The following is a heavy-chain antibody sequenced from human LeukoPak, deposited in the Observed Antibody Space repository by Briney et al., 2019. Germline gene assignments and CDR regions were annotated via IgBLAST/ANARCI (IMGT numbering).Heavy chain of an antibody. J-gene: IGHJ5*02. CDR1: GYTFTSYY. CDR2: INPSGGST. V-gene: IGHV1-46*01. D-gene: IGHD3-22*01. CDR3: ARDLLTMIVVAQPASSGGWFDP. Sequence: ASVKVSCKASGYTFTSYYMHWVRQAPGQGLEWMGIINPSGGSTSYAQKFQGRVTMTRDTSTSTVYMELSSLRSEDTAVYYCARDLLTMIVVAQPASSGGWFDPWGQGTLVTVSS.